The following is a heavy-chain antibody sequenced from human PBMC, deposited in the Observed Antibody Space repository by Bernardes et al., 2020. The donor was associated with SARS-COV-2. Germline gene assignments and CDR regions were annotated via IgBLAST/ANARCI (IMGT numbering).Heavy chain of an antibody. Sequence: ASVKVSCKTSGYTFSRYDISWVRQVPGQGLEWMGWISTNNGNTKYAQMVQGRVTMTTDTSTSTAYMELRSLRSDDTAVYYCARDEWEQRGGFDHWGQGTLVTVSS. CDR1: GYTFSRYD. D-gene: IGHD1-26*01. CDR3: ARDEWEQRGGFDH. V-gene: IGHV1-18*01. J-gene: IGHJ5*02. CDR2: ISTNNGNT.